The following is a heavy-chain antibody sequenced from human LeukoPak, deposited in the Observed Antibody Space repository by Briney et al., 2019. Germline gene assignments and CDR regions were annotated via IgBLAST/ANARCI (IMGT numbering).Heavy chain of an antibody. Sequence: ASVKVSCKASGYTFTSCGISWVRQAPGQGLEWMGWISAYNGNTNYAQKLQGRVTITADKSTSTAYMELSSLRSEDTAVYYCARFPAGSEWNWGQGTLVTVSS. J-gene: IGHJ4*02. CDR3: ARFPAGSEWN. V-gene: IGHV1-18*01. CDR1: GYTFTSCG. D-gene: IGHD2-8*01. CDR2: ISAYNGNT.